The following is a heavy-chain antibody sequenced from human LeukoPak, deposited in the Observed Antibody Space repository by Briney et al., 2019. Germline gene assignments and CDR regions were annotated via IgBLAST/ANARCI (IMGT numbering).Heavy chain of an antibody. Sequence: GGSLRLSCVGSGSTFNGHWLTWVRQAPGRGLEWVASIKEDGRQTHYVDSVKGRFIISRDNSKKSLYLQMNSLRIEDTAVYYCARETSSRYQPQPPTGWGQGTLVTVSS. D-gene: IGHD2-2*01. CDR3: ARETSSRYQPQPPTG. J-gene: IGHJ4*02. CDR1: GSTFNGHW. V-gene: IGHV3-7*01. CDR2: IKEDGRQT.